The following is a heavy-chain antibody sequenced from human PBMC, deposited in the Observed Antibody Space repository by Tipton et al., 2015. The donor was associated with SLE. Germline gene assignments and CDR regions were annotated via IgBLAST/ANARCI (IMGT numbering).Heavy chain of an antibody. J-gene: IGHJ4*02. Sequence: TLSLTCTVSGGSISSYYWSWIRQPPGKGLEWIGYIYYSGSTNYNPSLKSRVTISVDTSKNQFSLKLSSATAADTAVYYCARELYSSSFDYWGQGTLVTVSS. CDR3: ARELYSSSFDY. CDR2: IYYSGST. CDR1: GGSISSYY. D-gene: IGHD6-19*01. V-gene: IGHV4-59*12.